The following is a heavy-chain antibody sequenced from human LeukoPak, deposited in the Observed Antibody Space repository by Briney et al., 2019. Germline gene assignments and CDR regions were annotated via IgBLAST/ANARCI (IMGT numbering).Heavy chain of an antibody. V-gene: IGHV3-21*01. Sequence: GGSLRLSCAASRFTFSSYSLNWVRQAPGKGLEWVSSISTSSRYIYYADSVKGRFTISRDNAENSLYLQMNSLRAEDTAVYFCARDYSPPHYFDSSGYFDSWGQGTLVTVSS. CDR1: RFTFSSYS. CDR3: ARDYSPPHYFDSSGYFDS. CDR2: ISTSSRYI. J-gene: IGHJ4*02. D-gene: IGHD3-22*01.